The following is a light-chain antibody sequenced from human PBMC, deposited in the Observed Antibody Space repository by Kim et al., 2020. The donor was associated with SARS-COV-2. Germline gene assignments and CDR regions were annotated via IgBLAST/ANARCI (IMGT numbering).Light chain of an antibody. V-gene: IGKV3-15*01. Sequence: SVSPGERVLLSCRASQSIRSNLAWHQQKPGQTPRLLIYGASTRATGIPARFSGSGSGTEFTLTISSLQSEDFAVYYCQQYNDWLTFGGGTKVDIK. CDR2: GAS. CDR1: QSIRSN. J-gene: IGKJ4*01. CDR3: QQYNDWLT.